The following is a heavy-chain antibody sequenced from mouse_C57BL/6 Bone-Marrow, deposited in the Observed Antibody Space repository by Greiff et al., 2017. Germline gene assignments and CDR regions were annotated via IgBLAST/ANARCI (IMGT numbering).Heavy chain of an antibody. Sequence: EVKLQESGPVLVKPGASVKMSCKASGYTFTDYYMNWVKQSHGKSLEWIGVINPYNGGTSYNQKFKGKATLTVDKSSSTAYMELNSLTSEDSAVYYCARRYYYVDYWGQGTTLTVSS. CDR1: GYTFTDYY. J-gene: IGHJ2*01. D-gene: IGHD1-1*01. CDR3: ARRYYYVDY. CDR2: INPYNGGT. V-gene: IGHV1-19*01.